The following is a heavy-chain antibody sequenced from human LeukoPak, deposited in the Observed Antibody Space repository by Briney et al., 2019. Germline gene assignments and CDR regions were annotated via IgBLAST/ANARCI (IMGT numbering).Heavy chain of an antibody. J-gene: IGHJ4*02. V-gene: IGHV3-23*01. CDR1: GFIFSGYA. CDR3: AKAGVLTLVRGVIVDY. Sequence: PGGSLTLSCVASGFIFSGYAMSWVRPAPGKGLEGVSAISGSGDGTYYADSVKGRFTISRDNSKNTLFLQMNSLRAEDTAVYYCAKAGVLTLVRGVIVDYWGQGTLVTVSS. CDR2: ISGSGDGT. D-gene: IGHD3-10*01.